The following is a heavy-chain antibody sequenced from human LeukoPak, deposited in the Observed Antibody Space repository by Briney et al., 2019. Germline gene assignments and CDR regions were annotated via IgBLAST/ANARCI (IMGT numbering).Heavy chain of an antibody. V-gene: IGHV4-34*01. CDR3: ARIVVVPAAIRYYYGMDV. CDR1: GGSFSGYY. D-gene: IGHD2-2*01. J-gene: IGHJ6*04. Sequence: SETLSLTCAVYGGSFSGYYWSWIRQPPGKGLEWIGEINHSGSTNYNPSLKSRVTISVDTSKNQFSLKLSSVTAADTAVYYCARIVVVPAAIRYYYGMDVWGKGTTVTVSS. CDR2: INHSGST.